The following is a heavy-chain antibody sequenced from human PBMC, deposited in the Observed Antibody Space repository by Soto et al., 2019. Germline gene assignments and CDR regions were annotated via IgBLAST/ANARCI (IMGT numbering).Heavy chain of an antibody. CDR2: IIPIFGTA. Sequence: QVQLVQSGAAVKKPGSSVKVSCKASGGTFSSYAISWVRQAPGQGLEWMGGIIPIFGTANYAQKFQGRVTITADESTSTAYMELSSLRSEVTAVYYCARAKWGMVATQYYYYGMDVWGQGTTVTVSS. CDR3: ARAKWGMVATQYYYYGMDV. J-gene: IGHJ6*02. D-gene: IGHD5-12*01. V-gene: IGHV1-69*12. CDR1: GGTFSSYA.